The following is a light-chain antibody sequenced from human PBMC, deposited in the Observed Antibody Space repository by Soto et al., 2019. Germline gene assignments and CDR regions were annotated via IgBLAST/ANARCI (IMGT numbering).Light chain of an antibody. CDR2: XGS. V-gene: IGLV2-23*01. CDR1: XXDVGSYNF. J-gene: IGLJ2*01. CDR3: CSYAGGKEV. Sequence: QSVLXXXXSVSXSPXXSXXIXXXXTXXDVGSYNFVSWYQQHPGKAPXLXXXXGSKRPSGVSNRFSGYKSGNTASLTISGLQAEDEADYYCCSYAGGKEVFGGGTKLTVL.